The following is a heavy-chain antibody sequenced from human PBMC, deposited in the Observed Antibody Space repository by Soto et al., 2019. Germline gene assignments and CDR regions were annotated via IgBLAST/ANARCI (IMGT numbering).Heavy chain of an antibody. Sequence: EVQLLESGGGLVQPGGSLRLSCAASAFTFSAYAMSWVRQAPGKGLEWVSGISGSGGSTYYADSVKGRFTISRDASKMLYLQMNSLRAEDTAVYYCAKASCSSTSCYSDSWGQGGLVTGSS. CDR3: AKASCSSTSCYSDS. D-gene: IGHD2-2*02. CDR2: ISGSGGST. V-gene: IGHV3-23*01. CDR1: AFTFSAYA. J-gene: IGHJ4*02.